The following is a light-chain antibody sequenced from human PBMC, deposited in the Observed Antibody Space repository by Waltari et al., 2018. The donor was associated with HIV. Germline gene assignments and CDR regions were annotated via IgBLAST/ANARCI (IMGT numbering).Light chain of an antibody. Sequence: QSVLTPPPSASGTPGQSVTISCSGTSSNIGTNYLYWYQQFPGTAPKLLSYRNNKRPSGVPDRFSGSKSGTSASLAISGLRSDDEADYYCAAWDDTLTVVFGGGTKLTVL. V-gene: IGLV1-47*01. J-gene: IGLJ2*01. CDR1: SSNIGTNY. CDR2: RNN. CDR3: AAWDDTLTVV.